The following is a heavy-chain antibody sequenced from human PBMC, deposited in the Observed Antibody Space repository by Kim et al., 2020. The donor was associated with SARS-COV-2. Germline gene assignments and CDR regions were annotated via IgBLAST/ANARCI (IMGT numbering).Heavy chain of an antibody. V-gene: IGHV4-59*13. CDR3: ARDERSGSDAFDI. J-gene: IGHJ3*02. CDR1: GASISSYY. CDR2: IYYSGST. Sequence: SETLSLTCTVSGASISSYYWSWIRQPPGKGLEWIGYIYYSGSTNYNPSLKSRVTISVDTSKNQFSLKLSSVTAADTAVYYCARDERSGSDAFDIWGQGTMVTVSS. D-gene: IGHD1-26*01.